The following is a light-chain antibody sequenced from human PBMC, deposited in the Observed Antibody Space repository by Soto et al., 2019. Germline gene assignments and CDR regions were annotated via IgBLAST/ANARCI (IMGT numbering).Light chain of an antibody. Sequence: DIQMTQSPSTLSASVGDRFTITCRASQSIGSWLAWYQQKPGKAPKLLIYKASTLESGVPSNFSGRKSGTQFTLTIDSLQPEDFATYYCQQVKTYPRTFGGGTKVDI. J-gene: IGKJ4*01. CDR2: KAS. V-gene: IGKV1-5*03. CDR1: QSIGSW. CDR3: QQVKTYPRT.